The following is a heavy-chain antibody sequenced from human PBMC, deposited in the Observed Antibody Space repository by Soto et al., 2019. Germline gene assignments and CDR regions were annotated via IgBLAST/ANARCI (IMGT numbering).Heavy chain of an antibody. D-gene: IGHD6-13*01. V-gene: IGHV1-46*01. CDR2: INPASGST. Sequence: QVQLVQSGAEVKKPGASVKLSCRTSGYTFTHYYIHWVRQAPGQGLEWLGIINPASGSTNYAQDFQGRVTLTMDTSTTTVYMDLSGLRAEDTAIFYCARDLAAGDNWGQGTLVTVSS. CDR3: ARDLAAGDN. CDR1: GYTFTHYY. J-gene: IGHJ4*02.